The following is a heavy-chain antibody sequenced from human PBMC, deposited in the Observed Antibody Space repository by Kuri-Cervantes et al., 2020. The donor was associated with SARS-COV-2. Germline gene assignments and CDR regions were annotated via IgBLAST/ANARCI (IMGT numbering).Heavy chain of an antibody. CDR2: IYSAGDS. D-gene: IGHD2-2*01. Sequence: SETLPLTCTVSGGSISSGDYYRNWIRQPAGKRLEWIGRIYSAGDSNYNPSLKSRVTISLDRSKNQFSLKLTSVTAADTAVYYCARDIVVVPAATLDFGYYYYYMDVWGKGTTVTISS. CDR3: ARDIVVVPAATLDFGYYYYYMDV. CDR1: GGSISSGDYY. J-gene: IGHJ6*03. V-gene: IGHV4-61*02.